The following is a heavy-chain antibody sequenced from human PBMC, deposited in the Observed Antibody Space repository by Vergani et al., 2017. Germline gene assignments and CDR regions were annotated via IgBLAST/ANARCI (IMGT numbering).Heavy chain of an antibody. V-gene: IGHV4-61*02. CDR2: ISIRGDT. D-gene: IGHD1-26*01. CDR3: ARRVGATPIDY. J-gene: IGHJ4*02. Sequence: VQLQESGPGLVKPSQTLSLTCTVSGGSLSSGSAYWGWIRQPAGKGLEWIGRISIRGDTDYNPSLKSRVTMSLDTSKNQFSLKVSSVTAADTAVYYCARRVGATPIDYWGQGTLVTVSS. CDR1: GGSLSSGSAY.